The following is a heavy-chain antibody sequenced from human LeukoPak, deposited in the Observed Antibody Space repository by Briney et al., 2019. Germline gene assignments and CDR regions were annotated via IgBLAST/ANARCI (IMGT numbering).Heavy chain of an antibody. V-gene: IGHV4-39*01. CDR1: GGSISSSSYY. Sequence: SETLSLTCTVSGGSISSSSYYWGWIRQPPGKGLEWIGSIYNSGSTYYNPSLKSRVTIFVDTSKNQFSLKLSSVTAADTAVYYCASDCSSTSCYGSDSWGQGTLVTVSS. J-gene: IGHJ4*02. D-gene: IGHD2-2*01. CDR2: IYNSGST. CDR3: ASDCSSTSCYGSDS.